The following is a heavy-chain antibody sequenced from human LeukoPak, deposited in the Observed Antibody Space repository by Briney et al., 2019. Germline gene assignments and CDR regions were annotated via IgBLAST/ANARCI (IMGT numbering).Heavy chain of an antibody. Sequence: PSETLSLTCAVYGGSFSGYYWSWIRQPPGKGLEWIGEINHSGSTNYNPSLKSRVTISVDTSKNQFSLKLSSVTAADTAVYYCARGRRWLQLFDYWGRGTLVTVSS. V-gene: IGHV4-34*01. D-gene: IGHD5-24*01. CDR2: INHSGST. J-gene: IGHJ4*02. CDR1: GGSFSGYY. CDR3: ARGRRWLQLFDY.